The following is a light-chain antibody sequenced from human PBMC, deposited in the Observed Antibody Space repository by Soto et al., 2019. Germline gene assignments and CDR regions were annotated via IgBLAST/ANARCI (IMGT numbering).Light chain of an antibody. CDR3: TSHTSSGSLV. CDR2: DVS. CDR1: SSDVGAYNF. J-gene: IGLJ1*01. Sequence: QSALTQPASVSGSPGQSITISCTGTSSDVGAYNFASWYQQHPGKAPKLMIYDVSNRPSGVSNRISGSKSGNTASLTISGLQAEDEADYYCTSHTSSGSLVFGTGTKLTVL. V-gene: IGLV2-14*03.